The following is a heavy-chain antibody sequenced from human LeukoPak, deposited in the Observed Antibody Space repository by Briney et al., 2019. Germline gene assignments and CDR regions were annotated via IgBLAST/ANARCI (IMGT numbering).Heavy chain of an antibody. J-gene: IGHJ4*02. CDR3: ARLSQTPDYYSSGGYYYLGY. V-gene: IGHV1-8*01. D-gene: IGHD3-22*01. Sequence: GASVKVSCKASRYTFSSYDISWVREAAGQGLEWMGWMNPNTGRTGFAQKFQGRLTMTRDTSISTAYMELSSLRSEDTAVYYCARLSQTPDYYSSGGYYYLGYWGQGTPVTVSS. CDR1: RYTFSSYD. CDR2: MNPNTGRT.